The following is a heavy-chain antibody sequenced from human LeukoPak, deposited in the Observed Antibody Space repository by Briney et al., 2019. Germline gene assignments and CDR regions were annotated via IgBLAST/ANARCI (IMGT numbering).Heavy chain of an antibody. V-gene: IGHV1-18*01. CDR2: ISAYNGNT. CDR1: GYTFTSYA. CDR3: ARDRYGRKEGPHMDV. Sequence: ASVKVSCKASGYTFTSYAMNWVRQAPGQGLEWMGWISAYNGNTNYAQKLQGRVTMTTDTSTSTAYMELRSLRSDDTAVYYCARDRYGRKEGPHMDVWGKGTTVTVSS. D-gene: IGHD1-26*01. J-gene: IGHJ6*03.